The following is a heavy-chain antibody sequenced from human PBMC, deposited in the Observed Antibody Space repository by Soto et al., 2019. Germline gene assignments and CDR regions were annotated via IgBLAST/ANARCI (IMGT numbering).Heavy chain of an antibody. Sequence: QVPLVQSGAEVKKPGASVKVSCKASGYTFTSYDINCVRQATGQGLEWMGWMNPNSGNTGYAQKFQGRVTMSRNTSISIACMELRSMRSEDTAVYYCGRGMSNRGVNWFDLWGQGTLVTVSS. V-gene: IGHV1-8*01. CDR2: MNPNSGNT. CDR1: GYTFTSYD. J-gene: IGHJ5*02. D-gene: IGHD3-10*01. CDR3: GRGMSNRGVNWFDL.